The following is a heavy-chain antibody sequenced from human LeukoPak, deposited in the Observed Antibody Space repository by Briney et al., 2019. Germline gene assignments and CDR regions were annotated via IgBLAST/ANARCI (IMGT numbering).Heavy chain of an antibody. D-gene: IGHD3-10*01. CDR1: GFTFSSYG. CDR2: IRYDGSNK. V-gene: IGHV3-30*02. Sequence: GGSLRLSCAASGFTFSSYGMHWVRQAPGKGLEWVAFIRYDGSNKYYADSVKGRFTISRDNSKNTLYLQMNSLRAEDTAVYYCAKDRTPGYYGSGSLYYYYHYGMDVWGQGTTVTVSS. CDR3: AKDRTPGYYGSGSLYYYYHYGMDV. J-gene: IGHJ6*02.